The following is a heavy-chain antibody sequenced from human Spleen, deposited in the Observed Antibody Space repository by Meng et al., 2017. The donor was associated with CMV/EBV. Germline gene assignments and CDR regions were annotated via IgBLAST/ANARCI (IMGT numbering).Heavy chain of an antibody. CDR3: AHSQYSSSWYEGAFDI. Sequence: SGPTLVKPTQTLTLTCTFSGFSLSTSGVGVSWIRQPPGKALEWLALIYWNDDKRYSPSLKGRLTITKDTSKNQVVLTMTNMDPVDTATYYCAHSQYSSSWYEGAFDIWGQGTMVTVSS. D-gene: IGHD6-13*01. CDR1: GFSLSTSGVG. V-gene: IGHV2-5*01. CDR2: IYWNDDK. J-gene: IGHJ3*02.